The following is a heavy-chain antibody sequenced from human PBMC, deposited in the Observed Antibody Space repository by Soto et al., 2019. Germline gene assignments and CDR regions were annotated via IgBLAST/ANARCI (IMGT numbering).Heavy chain of an antibody. J-gene: IGHJ6*02. CDR2: MNPNSGNT. Sequence: QVQLVQSGAEVKKPGASVKVSCKASGYTFTSYDINWVRQATGQGLEWMGWMNPNSGNTGYAQKFQGRVTMTRNTSISTAYMELSSLGSEESAVYYCARGEDYYGSGSSGTVYYYYGMDVWGQGTTVTVSS. D-gene: IGHD3-10*01. CDR3: ARGEDYYGSGSSGTVYYYYGMDV. V-gene: IGHV1-8*01. CDR1: GYTFTSYD.